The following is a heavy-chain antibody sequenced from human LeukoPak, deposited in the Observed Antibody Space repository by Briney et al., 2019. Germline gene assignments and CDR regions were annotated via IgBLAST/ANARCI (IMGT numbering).Heavy chain of an antibody. CDR2: IDWDDDK. J-gene: IGHJ4*02. V-gene: IGHV2-70*01. Sequence: ESGPTLVNPTQTLTLTCSFSGFSLSSSGMCVSWIRQPPGKALEWLALIDWDDDKYYTTSLKTRLTISKYTSKNQVVLRMTNMDPVDTATYYCARSTRDYDVLAGYYTIAFDYWGRGNLVTVSA. CDR1: GFSLSSSGMC. D-gene: IGHD3-9*01. CDR3: ARSTRDYDVLAGYYTIAFDY.